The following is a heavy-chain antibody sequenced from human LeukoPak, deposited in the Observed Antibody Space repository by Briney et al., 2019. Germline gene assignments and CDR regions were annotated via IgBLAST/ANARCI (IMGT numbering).Heavy chain of an antibody. D-gene: IGHD2-2*01. CDR3: ARRGRQGYCSSTSCFHPPGNYYYYYYMDV. CDR2: INHSGST. J-gene: IGHJ6*03. V-gene: IGHV4-34*01. Sequence: SETLSLTCTVSGASITSYYWSWIRQPPGKGLEWIGEINHSGSTNYNPSLKSRVTISVDTSKNQFSLKLSSVTAADTAVYYCARRGRQGYCSSTSCFHPPGNYYYYYYMDVWGKGTTVTISS. CDR1: GASITSYY.